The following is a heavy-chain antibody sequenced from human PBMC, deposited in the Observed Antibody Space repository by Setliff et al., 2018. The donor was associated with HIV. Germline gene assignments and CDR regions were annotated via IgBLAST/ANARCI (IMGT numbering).Heavy chain of an antibody. D-gene: IGHD5-12*01. J-gene: IGHJ4*02. V-gene: IGHV4-31*11. Sequence: SDTLSLTCAVSGDSFSSATHFWSWVRQRPGKGLEWLGYIFSTGDTDYNPSLKGRLTISLDTSDNHLYLRLNSVTAADTGTYYCARHEDGSKPKVFDYWGQGTLVTVSS. CDR2: IFSTGDT. CDR1: GDSFSSATHF. CDR3: ARHEDGSKPKVFDY.